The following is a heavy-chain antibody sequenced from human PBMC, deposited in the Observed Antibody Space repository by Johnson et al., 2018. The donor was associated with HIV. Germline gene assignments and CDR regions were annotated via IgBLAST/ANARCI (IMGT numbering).Heavy chain of an antibody. CDR1: GFTFSDYY. J-gene: IGHJ3*01. D-gene: IGHD6-13*01. CDR3: ARDGESQQLPLGDAFDV. CDR2: ISSSGST. Sequence: VQLVESGGGLVQPGGSLRLSCAVSGFTFSDYYMSWIRQAPGKGLEWVSYISSSGSTYYADSVRGRFTISRDNSRNTLYLQMNSLRAEDTAMYYCARDGESQQLPLGDAFDVWGQGTMVTVSS. V-gene: IGHV3-11*04.